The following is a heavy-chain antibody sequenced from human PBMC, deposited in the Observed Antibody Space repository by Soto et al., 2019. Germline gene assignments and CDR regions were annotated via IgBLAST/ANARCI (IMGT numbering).Heavy chain of an antibody. Sequence: GASVKVSCKASGYTFTSYGISWVRQAPGQGLEWMGWISAYNGNTNYAQKLQGRVTMTTDTSTSTAYMELRSLRSDDTAVYYCARPVLMVFDGGNWFDPWGQGTLVTVSS. J-gene: IGHJ5*02. V-gene: IGHV1-18*04. CDR1: GYTFTSYG. CDR2: ISAYNGNT. D-gene: IGHD2-8*01. CDR3: ARPVLMVFDGGNWFDP.